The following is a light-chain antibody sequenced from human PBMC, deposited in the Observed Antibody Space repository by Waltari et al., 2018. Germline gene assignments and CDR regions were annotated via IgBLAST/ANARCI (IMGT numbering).Light chain of an antibody. CDR1: YRDIGSSNL. CDR3: ASSTNLNTVV. V-gene: IGLV2-14*03. CDR2: DVT. J-gene: IGLJ3*02. Sequence: QSALAQPASVSGSPGQSVTIPCFASYRDIGSSNLVSWYRQDPDRAPKLLIFDVTKRPSGVSTRFSGSKSGNTASLTISGLQTDDTSDYYCASSTNLNTVVFGGGTKLTV.